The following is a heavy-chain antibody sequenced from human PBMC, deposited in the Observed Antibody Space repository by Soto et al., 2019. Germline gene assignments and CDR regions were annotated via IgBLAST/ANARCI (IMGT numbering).Heavy chain of an antibody. D-gene: IGHD3-16*01. CDR2: INGYTGNT. V-gene: IGHV1-18*01. CDR3: ARSWVTGKGGIDV. J-gene: IGHJ6*02. CDR1: GYTFTSYG. Sequence: QVQLVQSGAEVKKPGASVKVSCKASGYTFTSYGFSWVRQAPGQGLEWMGWINGYTGNTNYAQKFQGRVTMTTDTSTNTAYLDLWTLISDDTAVYYCARSWVTGKGGIDVWGQGTTVTVSS.